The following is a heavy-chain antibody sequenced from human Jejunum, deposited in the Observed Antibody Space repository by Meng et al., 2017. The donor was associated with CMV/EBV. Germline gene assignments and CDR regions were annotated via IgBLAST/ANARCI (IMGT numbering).Heavy chain of an antibody. Sequence: HSGVEGEGPGPSVKGPCTTSGGSVNNYAINWVRQAPGQGLEWMGGIIPIFRTPQYAQKFQGRLTITADGPTGTTFMELSSLTSDDTAIYYCARGFSNGYQPFDYWGQGTLVTVSS. CDR2: IIPIFRTP. CDR1: GGSVNNYA. J-gene: IGHJ4*02. CDR3: ARGFSNGYQPFDY. V-gene: IGHV1-69*01. D-gene: IGHD2-2*01.